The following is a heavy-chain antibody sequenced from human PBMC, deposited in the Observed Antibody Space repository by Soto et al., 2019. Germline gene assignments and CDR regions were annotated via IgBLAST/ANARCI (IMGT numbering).Heavy chain of an antibody. V-gene: IGHV4-59*01. Sequence: ASETLSLTCTVSGGSISRYYCNWIRQPPGKGLEWIAYIYYSGSTNYNPSLKSRASVSLDTSRNQFSLKLNSVTAADTAVYYCARDYGSGTPYYYAMDVWGQETTVTVSS. J-gene: IGHJ6*02. CDR2: IYYSGST. CDR1: GGSISRYY. CDR3: ARDYGSGTPYYYAMDV. D-gene: IGHD3-10*01.